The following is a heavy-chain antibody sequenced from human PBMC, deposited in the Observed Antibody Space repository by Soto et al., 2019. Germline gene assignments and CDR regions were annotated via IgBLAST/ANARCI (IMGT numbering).Heavy chain of an antibody. CDR2: IYYMGRT. J-gene: IGHJ4*02. CDR1: GSISTYY. V-gene: IGHV4-59*01. D-gene: IGHD3-22*01. Sequence: NPSETLSLTCTVGSISTYYWNWIRQPPGKGLEWIGYIYYMGRTNYNSSLKSRVTMSIDTSKNQFSLKLSSVTAADTAVYYCARAYYDSSGYYSIYYFDYWGQGTLVTVSS. CDR3: ARAYYDSSGYYSIYYFDY.